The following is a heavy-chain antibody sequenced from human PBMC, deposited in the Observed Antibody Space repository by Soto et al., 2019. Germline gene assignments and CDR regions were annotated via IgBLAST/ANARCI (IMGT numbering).Heavy chain of an antibody. D-gene: IGHD3-22*01. J-gene: IGHJ5*02. CDR1: GGSISSTNYY. V-gene: IGHV4-39*01. CDR3: ARQGITMIVVVITDNWFEP. Sequence: QLQLQESGPGLVKPSETLSLTCTVSGGSISSTNYYWGWIRQPPGKGLEWIGSIYYSGSTYYNPSLKSRVPISFNTSKNPFSLKLTSVTAADTAVYYCARQGITMIVVVITDNWFEPWGQGTLVTVSS. CDR2: IYYSGST.